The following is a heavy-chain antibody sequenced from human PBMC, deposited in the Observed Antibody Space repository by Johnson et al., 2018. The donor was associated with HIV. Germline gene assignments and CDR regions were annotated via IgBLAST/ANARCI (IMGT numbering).Heavy chain of an antibody. CDR3: ARGGVVHDGFDI. J-gene: IGHJ3*02. CDR1: GFTVSSNY. D-gene: IGHD2-8*01. V-gene: IGHV3-66*01. Sequence: VQLVESGGGLVQPGGSLRLSCAASGFTVSSNYMSWVRQAPGKGLEWVSVIYSGGSTYYADSVKGRFTISRDNSKNTLYLQMNTLRAEDTAVYYCARGGVVHDGFDIRGLGTMVTVSS. CDR2: IYSGGST.